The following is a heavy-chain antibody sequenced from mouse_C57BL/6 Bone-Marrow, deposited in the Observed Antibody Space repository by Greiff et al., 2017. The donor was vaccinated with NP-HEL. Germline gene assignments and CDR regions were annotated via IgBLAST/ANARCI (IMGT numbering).Heavy chain of an antibody. CDR1: GYTFTSYW. Sequence: VQLQESGTELVKPGASVKLSCKASGYTFTSYWMHWVKQRPGQGLEWIGNINPSNGGTNYNEKFKSKATLTVDKSSSTAYMQLSSLTSEDSAVYYCARGDYDGTWFAYWGQGTLVTVSA. CDR2: INPSNGGT. J-gene: IGHJ3*01. D-gene: IGHD2-4*01. CDR3: ARGDYDGTWFAY. V-gene: IGHV1-53*01.